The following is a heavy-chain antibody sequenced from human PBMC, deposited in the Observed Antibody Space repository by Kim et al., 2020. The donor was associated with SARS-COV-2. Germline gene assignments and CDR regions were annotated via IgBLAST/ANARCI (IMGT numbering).Heavy chain of an antibody. V-gene: IGHV1-2*02. CDR3: ARAPAAMDY. D-gene: IGHD2-2*01. J-gene: IGHJ4*02. CDR2: GT. Sequence: GTNDAQKCQGRVTMTRDTSISTAYMELSRLRSDDTAVYYCARAPAAMDYWGQGTLVTVSS.